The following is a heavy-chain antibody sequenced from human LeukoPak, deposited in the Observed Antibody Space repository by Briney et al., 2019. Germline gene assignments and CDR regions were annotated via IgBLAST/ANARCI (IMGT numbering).Heavy chain of an antibody. D-gene: IGHD5-18*01. CDR1: GFTFSSYE. Sequence: PGGSLRLSCAASGFTFSSYEMNWVRQAPGKGLEWVANIKQDGSEKYYIDSVKGRFTISRDNAKNSLYLQMNSLRTDDTAVYYCAREGLDWHTALFGGQGTLVTVSS. CDR3: AREGLDWHTALF. J-gene: IGHJ4*02. CDR2: IKQDGSEK. V-gene: IGHV3-7*01.